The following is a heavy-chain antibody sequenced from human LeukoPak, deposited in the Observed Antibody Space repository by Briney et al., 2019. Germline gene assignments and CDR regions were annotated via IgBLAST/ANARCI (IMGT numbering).Heavy chain of an antibody. V-gene: IGHV4-39*01. CDR1: GGSISSSSYY. Sequence: SETLSLTCTVSGGSISSSSYYWGWIRQPPGKGLEWIGSIYYSGSTYYNPSLKSRVTISVDTSKNQSSLKLSSVTAADTAVYYCARRLVLWFGELFDYWGQGTLVTVSS. D-gene: IGHD3-10*01. CDR3: ARRLVLWFGELFDY. J-gene: IGHJ4*02. CDR2: IYYSGST.